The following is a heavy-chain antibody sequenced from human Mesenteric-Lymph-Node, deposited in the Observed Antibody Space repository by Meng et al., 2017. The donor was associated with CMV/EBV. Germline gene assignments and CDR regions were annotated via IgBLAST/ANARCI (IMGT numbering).Heavy chain of an antibody. CDR3: ARVGDFWSGYYPEQYFQH. D-gene: IGHD3-3*01. CDR2: INHSGST. V-gene: IGHV4-34*01. CDR1: GGSFSGYY. J-gene: IGHJ1*01. Sequence: GSLRLSCAVYGGSFSGYYWSWIRQPPGKGLEWIGEINHSGSTNYNPSLKSRVTISVDTSKNQFSLKLSSVTAADTAVYYCARVGDFWSGYYPEQYFQHWGQGTLVTVSS.